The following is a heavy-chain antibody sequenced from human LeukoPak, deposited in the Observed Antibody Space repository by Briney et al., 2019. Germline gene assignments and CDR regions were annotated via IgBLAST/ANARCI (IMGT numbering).Heavy chain of an antibody. D-gene: IGHD3-3*01. J-gene: IGHJ4*02. CDR1: GYTLTSYD. CDR3: ARADRDFWSGYLYYFDY. V-gene: IGHV1-8*03. Sequence: ASVKVSCKDSGYTLTSYDINWVRQATAQGREWMGCMNPNRGNTGYAQKFQGRVTITRNTSISTAYMELSSLRSEDTAVYYCARADRDFWSGYLYYFDYWGQGTLVTVSS. CDR2: MNPNRGNT.